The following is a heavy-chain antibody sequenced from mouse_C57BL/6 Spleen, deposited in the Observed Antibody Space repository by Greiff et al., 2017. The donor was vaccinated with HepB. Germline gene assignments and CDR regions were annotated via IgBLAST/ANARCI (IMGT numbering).Heavy chain of an antibody. CDR1: GYAFSSSW. V-gene: IGHV1-82*01. CDR3: ARSSTGTGDY. CDR2: IYPGDGDT. J-gene: IGHJ2*01. D-gene: IGHD4-1*02. Sequence: VQLVESGPELVKPGASVKISCKASGYAFSSSWMNWVKQRPGKGLEWIGRIYPGDGDTNYNGKFKGKATLTADKSSSTAYMQLSSLTSEDSAVYFCARSSTGTGDYWGQGTTLTVSS.